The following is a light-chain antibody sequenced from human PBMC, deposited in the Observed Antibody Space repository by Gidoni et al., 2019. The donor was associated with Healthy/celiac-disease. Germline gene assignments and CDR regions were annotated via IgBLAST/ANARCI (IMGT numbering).Light chain of an antibody. J-gene: IGLJ3*02. Sequence: SYALTQPPSVSVSPGQTARITCSGDALPKQYAYWYQQKPGQAPVLVIYKDSERPSGIPERFSGSSSGTTVTLTISGVQAEDEADYYCQSADSSGTHWVFGGGTKLTVL. CDR3: QSADSSGTHWV. V-gene: IGLV3-25*03. CDR1: ALPKQY. CDR2: KDS.